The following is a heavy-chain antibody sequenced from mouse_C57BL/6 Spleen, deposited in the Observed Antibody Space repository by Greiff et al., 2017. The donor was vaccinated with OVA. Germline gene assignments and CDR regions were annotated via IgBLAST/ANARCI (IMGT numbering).Heavy chain of an antibody. CDR2: INPSSGYT. CDR3: PSYDYDGFAC. J-gene: IGHJ3*01. Sequence: QVQLKESGAELARPGASVKMSCKASGYTFTSYTMHWVKQRPGQGLEWIGYINPSSGYTKYNQKFKDKATLTADKSSSTAYMQLSSLTSEDSAVYYCPSYDYDGFACWGHGTLVTVSA. CDR1: GYTFTSYT. D-gene: IGHD2-4*01. V-gene: IGHV1-4*01.